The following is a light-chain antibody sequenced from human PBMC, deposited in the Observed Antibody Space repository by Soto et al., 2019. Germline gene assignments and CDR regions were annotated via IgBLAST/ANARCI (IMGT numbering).Light chain of an antibody. Sequence: IVMTQSPDSLAVSLGERATINCKSSQTVLYSSNNKNYLAWYQQKPGQPPKLLIYWSSTRESGVPDRFSGSGSGTDFTLTISSLQADDVAFYYCQQYYTTPLTFGEGTKVEIK. CDR1: QTVLYSSNNKNY. CDR3: QQYYTTPLT. J-gene: IGKJ4*01. V-gene: IGKV4-1*01. CDR2: WSS.